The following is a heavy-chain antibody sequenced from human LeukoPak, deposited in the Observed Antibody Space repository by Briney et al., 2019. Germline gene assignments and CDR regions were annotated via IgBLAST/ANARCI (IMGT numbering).Heavy chain of an antibody. CDR1: GGSISSSNW. CDR2: INHSGST. D-gene: IGHD2-21*02. V-gene: IGHV4-4*02. Sequence: SGTLSLTCAVSGGSISSSNWWSWVRQPPGKGLEWIGEINHSGSTNYNPSLKSRVTISVDTSKNQFSLKLSSVTAADTAVYYCARGPVTDGAWGQGTLVTVSS. J-gene: IGHJ5*02. CDR3: ARGPVTDGA.